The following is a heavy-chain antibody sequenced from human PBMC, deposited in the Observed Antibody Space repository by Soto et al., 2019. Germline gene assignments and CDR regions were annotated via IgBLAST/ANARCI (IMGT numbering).Heavy chain of an antibody. CDR1: GGTFSNYS. D-gene: IGHD6-13*01. CDR3: AIGAGQSSWTAVESSYTRLDR. V-gene: IGHV1-69*06. CDR2: IIPIFGTA. J-gene: IGHJ5*02. Sequence: QVQLVQSGAEVKKPGSSVKVSCKASGGTFSNYSISWVRQAPGQGLEWMGGIIPIFGTANYAQKFQGRVTSTADKSTSAASMELSSLRSEDTAVYYWAIGAGQSSWTAVESSYTRLDRRGHGTPVTVSS.